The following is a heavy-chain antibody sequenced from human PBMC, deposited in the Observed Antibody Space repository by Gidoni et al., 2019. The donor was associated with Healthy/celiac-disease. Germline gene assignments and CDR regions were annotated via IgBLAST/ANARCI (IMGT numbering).Heavy chain of an antibody. CDR1: GFTFDDYA. J-gene: IGHJ4*02. CDR2: ISWNSGSI. V-gene: IGHV3-9*01. Sequence: EVQLVESGGGLVQPGRSLRLSCAASGFTFDDYAMHWGRQAQGKGLGWVSGISWNSGSIGYADSVKGRFTISRDNAKNSLYLQMNSLRAEDTALYYCAKARATTTTWGYFDYWGQGTLVTVSS. D-gene: IGHD1-1*01. CDR3: AKARATTTTWGYFDY.